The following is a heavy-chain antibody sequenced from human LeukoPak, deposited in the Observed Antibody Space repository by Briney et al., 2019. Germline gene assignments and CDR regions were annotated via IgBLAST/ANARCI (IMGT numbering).Heavy chain of an antibody. CDR2: IYHSGST. Sequence: SETLSLTCAVSGGSISSGGYSWSWIRQPPGKGLEWIGYIYHSGSTYYNPSLKSRVTISVDRSKNQFSLKLSSVTAADTAVYYCARERGFYDSSGYPRGHAFDIWGQGTMVTVSS. D-gene: IGHD3-22*01. CDR3: ARERGFYDSSGYPRGHAFDI. J-gene: IGHJ3*02. CDR1: GGSISSGGYS. V-gene: IGHV4-30-2*01.